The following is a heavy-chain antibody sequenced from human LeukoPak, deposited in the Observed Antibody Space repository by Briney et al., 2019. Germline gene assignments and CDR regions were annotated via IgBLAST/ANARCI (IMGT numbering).Heavy chain of an antibody. J-gene: IGHJ5*02. D-gene: IGHD2-2*01. CDR1: GYTFTSYA. CDR2: INTNTGNP. V-gene: IGHV7-4-1*02. CDR3: ARVGGGHCSSTSCYIGWFDP. Sequence: ASVKVSCKASGYTFTSYAMNWVRQAPGQGLEWMGWINTNTGNPTYAQGFTGRFVFSLDTSVSTAYLQISSLKAEDTAVYYCARVGGGHCSSTSCYIGWFDPWGQGTLVTVSS.